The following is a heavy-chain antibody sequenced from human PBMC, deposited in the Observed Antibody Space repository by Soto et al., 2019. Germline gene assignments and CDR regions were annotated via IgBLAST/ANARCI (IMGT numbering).Heavy chain of an antibody. CDR3: ARDKDDFGDYADH. CDR2: ISPDGSNK. V-gene: IGHV3-30-3*01. J-gene: IGHJ4*02. D-gene: IGHD2-15*01. Sequence: VQLVESGGGVVQPGGSLRLSCAASGFTLRSHAMHWVRQAPGKGLEWVAIISPDGSNKRYTDSVKGRFTISTDTSKNALYLQMDSLRAEDSALYYCARDKDDFGDYADHWGQGTLVTVSS. CDR1: GFTLRSHA.